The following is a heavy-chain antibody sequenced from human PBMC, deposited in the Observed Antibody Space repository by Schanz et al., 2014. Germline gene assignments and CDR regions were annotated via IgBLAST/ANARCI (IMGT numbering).Heavy chain of an antibody. CDR2: ISHSGGSK. Sequence: EGQLAESGGGLVQPGGSLRLSCAASGFTFSTYAMSWVRQAPGKGLEWVSSISHSGGSKYYADSVKGRFTISRDNSKNTLYLQMNSLRAEDTAVYYCAKDPSHGDYDYYFDYWGQGTLVTVSS. CDR3: AKDPSHGDYDYYFDY. J-gene: IGHJ4*02. D-gene: IGHD3-22*01. CDR1: GFTFSTYA. V-gene: IGHV3-23*04.